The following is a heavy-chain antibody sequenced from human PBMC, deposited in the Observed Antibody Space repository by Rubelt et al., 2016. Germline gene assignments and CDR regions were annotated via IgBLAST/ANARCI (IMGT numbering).Heavy chain of an antibody. CDR1: GYSISSYY. CDR3: ARFGAAAGTDY. Sequence: QVQLQESGPGLVKPSETLSLTCTVSGYSISSYYWTWIRQPPGKGLEWIGYIYYSGSTSYTPSLKSRVTISIDTSKNQFSLKLSSVTAADTAMYYCARFGAAAGTDYWGQGALVTVSS. V-gene: IGHV4-59*01. CDR2: IYYSGST. J-gene: IGHJ4*02. D-gene: IGHD6-13*01.